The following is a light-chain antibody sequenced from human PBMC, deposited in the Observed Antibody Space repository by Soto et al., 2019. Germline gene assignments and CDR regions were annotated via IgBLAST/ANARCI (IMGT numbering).Light chain of an antibody. J-gene: IGKJ1*01. V-gene: IGKV3-20*01. CDR1: ESVSTN. CDR2: GAS. Sequence: EIVMTQSPATLSVSPGERVTLSCRASESVSTNLAWYQQTAGQAPRVLIYGASNRATGIPDRFSGSGSGTDFTLTISRLEPEDFAVYYCQQYGSSGTFGQGTKVDIK. CDR3: QQYGSSGT.